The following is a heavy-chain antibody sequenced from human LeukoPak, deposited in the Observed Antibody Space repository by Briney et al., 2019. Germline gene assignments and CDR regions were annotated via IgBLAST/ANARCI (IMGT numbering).Heavy chain of an antibody. CDR3: ARGDGYVDS. CDR2: IYYTGST. CDR1: GASFSRSSHY. J-gene: IGHJ4*02. V-gene: IGHV4-39*07. D-gene: IGHD1-26*01. Sequence: SETLSLTCNVSGASFSRSSHYWGWIRQPPGTGLEWIGSIYYTGSTFYNPSLKSRLSISLDTSKNQFSLKLNSVTAADTAVYYCARGDGYVDSWGQGTLVTVSS.